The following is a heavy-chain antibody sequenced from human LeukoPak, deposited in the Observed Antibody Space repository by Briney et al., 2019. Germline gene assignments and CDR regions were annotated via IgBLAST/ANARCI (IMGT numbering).Heavy chain of an antibody. CDR2: ISSSSSYI. CDR1: GFTFSSYS. J-gene: IGHJ4*02. D-gene: IGHD3-16*02. Sequence: GGSLRLSCAASGFTFSSYSMNWVRQAPGKGLEWVSSISSSSSYIYYADSVKGRFTISRDNAKNSLYLQMNSLRAEDTAVYYCARDHRMITFGGVTVGQYYFDYWGQGTLVTVSS. V-gene: IGHV3-21*01. CDR3: ARDHRMITFGGVTVGQYYFDY.